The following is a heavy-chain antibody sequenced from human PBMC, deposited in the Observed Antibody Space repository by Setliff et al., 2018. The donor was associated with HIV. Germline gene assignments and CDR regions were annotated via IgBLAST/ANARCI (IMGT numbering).Heavy chain of an antibody. D-gene: IGHD1-26*01. V-gene: IGHV4-59*01. J-gene: IGHJ3*02. CDR3: ARSSGSYWMNAFDI. CDR1: SGSISTYY. Sequence: SETLSLTCTVSSGSISTYYWSWIRQPPGKGLEWIGYIYNIGSTNYNPSLRSRVTISLDRSKNQFSLNLDSGTAADTAVYYCARSSGSYWMNAFDIGGHGTMVTVSS. CDR2: IYNIGST.